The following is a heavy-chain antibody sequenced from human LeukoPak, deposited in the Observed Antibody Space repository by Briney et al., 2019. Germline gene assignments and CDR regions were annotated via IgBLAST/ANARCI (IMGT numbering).Heavy chain of an antibody. CDR3: ARMSYDRTGEGRANLYYYYMAV. D-gene: IGHD3-3*01. CDR2: IYSTGST. Sequence: SETLSLTCTVSGGSVSGYYCSWIRQPAGKGLEWIGRIYSTGSTDYNASLKSRVTMSVDTSKNQFSLKLSSVTAADTAVYYCARMSYDRTGEGRANLYYYYMAVWGKGTTVNVSS. V-gene: IGHV4-4*07. CDR1: GGSVSGYY. J-gene: IGHJ6*03.